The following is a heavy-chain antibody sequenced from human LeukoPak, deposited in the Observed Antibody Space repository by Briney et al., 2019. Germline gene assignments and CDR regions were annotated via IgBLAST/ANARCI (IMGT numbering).Heavy chain of an antibody. J-gene: IGHJ4*02. D-gene: IGHD2-15*01. CDR1: GYTFTAYY. V-gene: IGHV1-2*02. CDR2: INPNSGDT. Sequence: GASVKVSCKASGYTFTAYYIHWVRQAPGQGLEWMGWINPNSGDTNFAQKLQGRVTMTTDTSTSTAYMELRSLRSDDTAVYYCARTVAARPDYWGQGTLVTVSS. CDR3: ARTVAARPDY.